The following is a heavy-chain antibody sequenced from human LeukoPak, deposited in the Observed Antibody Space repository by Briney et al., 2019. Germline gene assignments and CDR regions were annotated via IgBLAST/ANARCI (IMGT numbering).Heavy chain of an antibody. Sequence: ASVKVSFKASGGTFISYTISWVRQAPGQGLEWMGRIIPILGIANYAQKFQGRVTITADKSTSTAYMELSSLRSEDTAVYYCARESPTFGVVTTYYMDVWGKGTTVTVSS. J-gene: IGHJ6*03. CDR2: IIPILGIA. CDR3: ARESPTFGVVTTYYMDV. V-gene: IGHV1-69*04. CDR1: GGTFISYT. D-gene: IGHD3-3*01.